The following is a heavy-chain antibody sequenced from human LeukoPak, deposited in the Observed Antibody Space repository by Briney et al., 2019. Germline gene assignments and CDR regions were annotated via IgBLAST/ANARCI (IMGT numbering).Heavy chain of an antibody. CDR1: GFTIGPYA. V-gene: IGHV3-43*02. CDR2: IKADGSGT. J-gene: IGHJ6*02. CDR3: ATWAFYHNLDV. Sequence: GALRLSCAASGFTIGPYAMYWVRQGPGRGLEWVSVIKADGSGTFYADSVRGRFTTSRDNSKNSLHLQMNSLTSEDTALYYCATWAFYHNLDVWGQGTTVIVSS. D-gene: IGHD2/OR15-2a*01.